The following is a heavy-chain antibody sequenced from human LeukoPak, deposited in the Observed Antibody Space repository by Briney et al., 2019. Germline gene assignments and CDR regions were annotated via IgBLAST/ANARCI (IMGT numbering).Heavy chain of an antibody. J-gene: IGHJ4*02. CDR3: ARDLWVAVATPLDY. D-gene: IGHD6-19*01. CDR1: GYTFTSYG. CDR2: ISAYNGNT. V-gene: IGHV1-18*01. Sequence: ASVKVSCKASGYTFTSYGISWERQAPGQGLEWMGWISAYNGNTNYAQKLQGRVTMTTDTSTSTAYMELRSLRSDGTAVYYCARDLWVAVATPLDYWGQGTLVTVSS.